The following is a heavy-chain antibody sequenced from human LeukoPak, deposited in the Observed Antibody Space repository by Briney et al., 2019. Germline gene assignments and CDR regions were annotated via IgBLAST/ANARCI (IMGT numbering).Heavy chain of an antibody. CDR3: ARGRDKTTSPAIDY. CDR1: GYTFSGYY. Sequence: GASVKVSCKASGYTFSGYYMHWVRQAPGQGHEWMGWISPKSGDTNYAQNLQSRVTMTRDTSISTAYMELSRLTSDDTAVYYCARGRDKTTSPAIDYWGQGTLVTVSS. CDR2: ISPKSGDT. J-gene: IGHJ4*02. V-gene: IGHV1-2*02. D-gene: IGHD2-2*01.